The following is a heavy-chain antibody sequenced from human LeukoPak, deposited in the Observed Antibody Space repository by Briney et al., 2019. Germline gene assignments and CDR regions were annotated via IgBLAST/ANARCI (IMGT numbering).Heavy chain of an antibody. V-gene: IGHV4-4*02. CDR1: GGSISSSNW. J-gene: IGHJ3*02. CDR2: IYHSGST. D-gene: IGHD4-17*01. CDR3: ARKYGAADYGDPAREAFDI. Sequence: PSGTLSLTCAVSGGSISSSNWWSWVRQPPGKGLEWIGEIYHSGSTNYNPSLKSRVTISVDKSKNQFSLKLSSVTAADTAVYYCARKYGAADYGDPAREAFDIWGQGTMVTVSS.